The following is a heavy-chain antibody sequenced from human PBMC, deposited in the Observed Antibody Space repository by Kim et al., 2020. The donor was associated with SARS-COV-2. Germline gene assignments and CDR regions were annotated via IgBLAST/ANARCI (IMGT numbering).Heavy chain of an antibody. CDR1: GFLLSAYY. Sequence: ASVKVSCKATGFLLSAYYIHWVRQAPGQGLEWMGRSKPNSGGADSAKRFQGRVTITRDTSISTAYMALSRLTSDDPTVYYCARSFTDYDAFHMWGQGTMLTVSS. D-gene: IGHD4-17*01. V-gene: IGHV1-2*06. CDR2: SKPNSGGA. J-gene: IGHJ3*02. CDR3: ARSFTDYDAFHM.